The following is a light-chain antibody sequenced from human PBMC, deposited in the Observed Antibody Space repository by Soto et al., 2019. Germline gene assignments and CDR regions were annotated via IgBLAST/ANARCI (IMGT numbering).Light chain of an antibody. V-gene: IGLV2-11*01. CDR2: AVS. Sequence: QSALTQPRSVSGSTGQSVTISCTGTSSDVGGYNYVSWYQQHPGKAPKLIIYAVSGRPSGVPDRFSGSKSGNTASLTISGLQADDEADYYCCSYAGYYTLVFGGGTKVTVL. CDR1: SSDVGGYNY. CDR3: CSYAGYYTLV. J-gene: IGLJ2*01.